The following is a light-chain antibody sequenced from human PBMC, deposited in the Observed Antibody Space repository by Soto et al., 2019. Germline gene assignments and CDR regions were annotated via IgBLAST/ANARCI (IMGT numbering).Light chain of an antibody. CDR1: QSISAW. CDR3: QHYETYSST. CDR2: DAS. J-gene: IGKJ1*01. V-gene: IGKV1-5*01. Sequence: DIRMTQSPSTLSASVVDRVTITCLASQSISAWLAWYQQKPGKAPKLLIYDASNLESGVPSRFSGGGSGTDFTLTISSLQPDDSATYYCQHYETYSSTFGQGTKVDIK.